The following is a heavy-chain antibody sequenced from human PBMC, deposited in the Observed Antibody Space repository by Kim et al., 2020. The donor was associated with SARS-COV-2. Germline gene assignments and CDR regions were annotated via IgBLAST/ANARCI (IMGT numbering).Heavy chain of an antibody. CDR3: ARGYYDILTGYQTSFDY. J-gene: IGHJ4*02. CDR1: GGTFSSYA. V-gene: IGHV1-69*13. CDR2: IIPIFGTA. D-gene: IGHD3-9*01. Sequence: SVKVSCKASGGTFSSYAISWVRQAPGQGLEWMGGIIPIFGTANYAQKFQGRVTITADESTSTAYMELSSLRSEDTAVYYCARGYYDILTGYQTSFDYWGQGTLVTVSS.